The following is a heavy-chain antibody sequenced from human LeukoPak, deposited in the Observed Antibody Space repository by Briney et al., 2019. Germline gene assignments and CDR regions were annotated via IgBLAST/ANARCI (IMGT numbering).Heavy chain of an antibody. CDR3: ARGDNYNFDY. CDR1: GDSINSLDL. Sequence: PSETLSLTCTVSGDSINSLDLWSWVRQPPGKGLEWIGEISHSGSTNYNPSLKSRVTMSVDKSKNQFSLKLNSVTAADTAVYFCARGDNYNFDYWGQGTLVTVSS. J-gene: IGHJ4*02. D-gene: IGHD4-11*01. CDR2: ISHSGST. V-gene: IGHV4-4*02.